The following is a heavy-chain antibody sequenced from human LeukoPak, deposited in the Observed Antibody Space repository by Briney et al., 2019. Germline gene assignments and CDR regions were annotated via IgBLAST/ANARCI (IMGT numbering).Heavy chain of an antibody. D-gene: IGHD3-16*01. CDR2: ISGSGDNT. Sequence: GGSLRLSCAASGFTFSNYAMNWVRQAPGKGLKWVSGISGSGDNTYYADSVKGRFTISRDNSKNTLYLQMNSLRAEDTAVYYCAKGGRGLKWFDPWGQGTLVTVSS. V-gene: IGHV3-23*01. CDR1: GFTFSNYA. J-gene: IGHJ5*02. CDR3: AKGGRGLKWFDP.